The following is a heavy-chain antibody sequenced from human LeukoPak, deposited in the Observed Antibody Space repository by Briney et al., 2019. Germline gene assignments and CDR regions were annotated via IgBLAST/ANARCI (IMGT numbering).Heavy chain of an antibody. D-gene: IGHD3-10*01. CDR3: AKGRGSGSYYNDY. J-gene: IGHJ4*02. CDR2: INRGGST. Sequence: SETLSLTCSVSGVSVRSDYLSWIRQPPGKGLEWIGEINRGGSTVYNPSLKSRVTISIDTSKNQFSLKLNSVTAADTAVYYCAKGRGSGSYYNDYWGQGTLVTVSS. CDR1: GVSVRSDY. V-gene: IGHV4-34*01.